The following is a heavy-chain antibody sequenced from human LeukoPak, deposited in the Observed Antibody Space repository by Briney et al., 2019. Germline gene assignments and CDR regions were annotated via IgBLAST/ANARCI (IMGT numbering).Heavy chain of an antibody. V-gene: IGHV3-7*03. Sequence: GGSLRLSCAASGFAFSTYWMSWVRQAPGKGLEWVANIKQDGNEEYYVDSVKGRFTISRDNAKNSLYLQMNSLRAEDTAVYYCAREKSYGADFDYWGQGTLVTVSS. D-gene: IGHD4-17*01. J-gene: IGHJ4*02. CDR3: AREKSYGADFDY. CDR2: IKQDGNEE. CDR1: GFAFSTYW.